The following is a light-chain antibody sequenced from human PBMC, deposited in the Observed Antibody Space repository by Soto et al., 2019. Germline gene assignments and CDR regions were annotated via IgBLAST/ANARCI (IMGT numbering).Light chain of an antibody. CDR2: KAS. Sequence: QMSEWPSTLSGCVGDRVSVTCGASQTISSWLAWYQQKPGKAPKLLIYKASTLKSGVPSRFSGSGSGTEFTLTIRSLQPDDFATYYCQHYNSYSEAFGQGTKVDIK. CDR3: QHYNSYSEA. J-gene: IGKJ1*01. V-gene: IGKV1-5*03. CDR1: QTISSW.